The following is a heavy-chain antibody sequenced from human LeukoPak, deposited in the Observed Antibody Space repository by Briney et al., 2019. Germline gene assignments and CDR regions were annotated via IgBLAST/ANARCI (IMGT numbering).Heavy chain of an antibody. J-gene: IGHJ4*02. V-gene: IGHV3-21*01. CDR2: ISSSSSSYI. CDR1: GFTFSSYS. D-gene: IGHD2-2*01. Sequence: GGSLRLSCAASGFTFSSYSMNWVRQAPGKGLEWVSSISSSSSSYIYYADSVKGRFTISRDNAKNSLYLQMNSLRAEDTAVYYCARDRVVGYCSSTSCPIDYWGQGTLVTVSS. CDR3: ARDRVVGYCSSTSCPIDY.